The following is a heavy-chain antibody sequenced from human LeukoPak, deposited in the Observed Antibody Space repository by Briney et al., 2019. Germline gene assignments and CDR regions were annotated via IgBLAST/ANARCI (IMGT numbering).Heavy chain of an antibody. CDR3: AREGLELVQDAFDI. V-gene: IGHV3-66*01. Sequence: GGSLRLSCAASGFTVSSSYMTWVRQAPGKGLEWVSVIYSGGTTYYADSVKGRFTISRDNAKNSLYLQMNSLRAEDTAVYYCAREGLELVQDAFDIWGQGTMVTVSS. J-gene: IGHJ3*02. CDR2: IYSGGTT. D-gene: IGHD6-6*01. CDR1: GFTVSSSY.